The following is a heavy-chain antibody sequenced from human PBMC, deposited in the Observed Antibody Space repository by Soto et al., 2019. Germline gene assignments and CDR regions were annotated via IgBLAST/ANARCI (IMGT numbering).Heavy chain of an antibody. Sequence: PSETLSLTCTVSGGSISSGGYYWSWIRQHPGKGLEWIGYIYYSGSTYYNPSLKSRVTISVDTSKNQFSLKLSSVTAADTAVYYCARGWVVPAGTYWYFDLWGRGTLVTVSS. V-gene: IGHV4-31*03. CDR3: ARGWVVPAGTYWYFDL. J-gene: IGHJ2*01. CDR1: GGSISSGGYY. D-gene: IGHD2-2*01. CDR2: IYYSGST.